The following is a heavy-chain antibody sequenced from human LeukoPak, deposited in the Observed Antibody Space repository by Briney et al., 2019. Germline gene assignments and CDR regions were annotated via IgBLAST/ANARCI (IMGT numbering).Heavy chain of an antibody. V-gene: IGHV4-34*01. CDR2: INHSGST. Sequence: SGTLSLTCAVYGGSFSGYYWSWIRQPPGKGLEWIGEINHSGSTNYNPSLKSRVTISVDTSKNQFSLKLSSVTAADTAVYYCARQSSSWYSQSDYFDYWGQGTLVTVSS. D-gene: IGHD6-13*01. J-gene: IGHJ4*02. CDR3: ARQSSSWYSQSDYFDY. CDR1: GGSFSGYY.